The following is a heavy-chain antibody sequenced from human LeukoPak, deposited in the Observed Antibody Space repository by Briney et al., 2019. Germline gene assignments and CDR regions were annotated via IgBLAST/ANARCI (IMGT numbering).Heavy chain of an antibody. CDR1: GFTFGSYW. Sequence: GGSLRLSCAASGFTFGSYWMSWVRQAPGKGLEWVANIKQDGSEKYYVDSVKGRFTISRDNAKNSLYLQMNSLRAEDTAVYYCARDHFFRTSAFDIWGQGTMVTVSS. J-gene: IGHJ3*02. CDR2: IKQDGSEK. CDR3: ARDHFFRTSAFDI. D-gene: IGHD3-3*02. V-gene: IGHV3-7*01.